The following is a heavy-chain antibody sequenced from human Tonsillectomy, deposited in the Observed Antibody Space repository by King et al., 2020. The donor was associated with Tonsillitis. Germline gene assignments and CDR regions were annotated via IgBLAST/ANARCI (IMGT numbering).Heavy chain of an antibody. CDR2: ITWDGGST. V-gene: IGHV3-43*01. J-gene: IGHJ4*02. D-gene: IGHD3-9*01. Sequence: VQLVESGGVVVQPGGSLRLSCAASGFTFDDYNMHWVRQAPGKGLEWVSLITWDGGSTYYADSVKGPFNISRDNSNNSLYLQMNSLRTEDTALYYCSKDIEVAAILTGYPPGFDCWGQGTRVTVSS. CDR3: SKDIEVAAILTGYPPGFDC. CDR1: GFTFDDYN.